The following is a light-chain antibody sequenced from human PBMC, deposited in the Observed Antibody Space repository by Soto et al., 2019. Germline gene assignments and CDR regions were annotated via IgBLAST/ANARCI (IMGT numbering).Light chain of an antibody. CDR1: QSISSW. V-gene: IGKV1-5*01. Sequence: DIQMTQSPSTLSASVGYIVTITCRASQSISSWLAWYQQKPGKAPKLLIYDASSLESGVPSRFSGSGSGTEFTLTISSLQPDDFATYYCQQYNSYSTFGQGTKVDI. J-gene: IGKJ1*01. CDR3: QQYNSYST. CDR2: DAS.